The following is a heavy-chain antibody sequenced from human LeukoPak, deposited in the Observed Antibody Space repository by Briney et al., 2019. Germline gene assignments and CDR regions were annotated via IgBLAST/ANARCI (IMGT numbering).Heavy chain of an antibody. J-gene: IGHJ5*02. CDR1: GGSISNYH. Sequence: SETLSLTRTVSGGSISNYHWNWIRQPAGKGLEWIGRIYTTGSIYPTGNTNYNPSLKSRVTMSVDTSKNQFSLKLTSVTAADTAVYYCARWYTSGTYSLMGFDPWGQGTLVTVSS. D-gene: IGHD6-19*01. V-gene: IGHV4-4*07. CDR2: IYTTGSIYPTGNT. CDR3: ARWYTSGTYSLMGFDP.